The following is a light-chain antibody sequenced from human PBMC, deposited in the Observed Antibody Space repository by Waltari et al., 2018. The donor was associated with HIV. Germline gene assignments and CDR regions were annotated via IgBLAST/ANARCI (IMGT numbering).Light chain of an antibody. Sequence: QSALTQPASVSGSPGQSITISCTGTRSDGGGYNYVSWYQQHPGKAPKLIIYDVSNRPSGVSNRFSGSKSGNTASLTISGFQAEDEADYYCSSYTSSSTPVFGGGTKVTVL. CDR1: RSDGGGYNY. J-gene: IGLJ2*01. CDR3: SSYTSSSTPV. CDR2: DVS. V-gene: IGLV2-14*03.